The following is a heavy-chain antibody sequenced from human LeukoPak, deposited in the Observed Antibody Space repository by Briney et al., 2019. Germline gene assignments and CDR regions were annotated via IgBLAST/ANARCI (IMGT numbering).Heavy chain of an antibody. CDR3: AREAAGADY. Sequence: ASVQVSCKASGYTFTGYYMHWVRQAPGQGVEWMGWINPNSGDTNYAQKFQGRVTMTSDTSINTAYMELTRLRSDDTAVYYCAREAAGADYWGQGTLVTVSS. D-gene: IGHD6-19*01. V-gene: IGHV1-2*02. J-gene: IGHJ4*02. CDR2: INPNSGDT. CDR1: GYTFTGYY.